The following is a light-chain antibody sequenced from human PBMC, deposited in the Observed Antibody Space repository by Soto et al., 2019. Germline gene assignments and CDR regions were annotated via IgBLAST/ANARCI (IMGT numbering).Light chain of an antibody. Sequence: EIVLTQSPGTLSLSPGERATLSCRASQSVSSTYLAWYQQKPGQPPRLLIYGASSRATGIPDRFSGSGSGTDFTLTLTRLESEDFAVYYCQQYGSSPVTFGQGTRLDMK. J-gene: IGKJ5*01. CDR2: GAS. CDR1: QSVSSTY. CDR3: QQYGSSPVT. V-gene: IGKV3-20*01.